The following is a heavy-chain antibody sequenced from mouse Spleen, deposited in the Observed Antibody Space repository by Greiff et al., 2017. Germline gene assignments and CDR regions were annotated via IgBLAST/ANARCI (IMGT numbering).Heavy chain of an antibody. V-gene: IGHV2-4*02. Sequence: VKVVESGPGLVQPSQSLSITCTVSGFSLTSYGVHWVRQPPGKGLEWLGVIWSGGSTDYNAAFISRLSISKDNSKSQVFFKMNSLQADDTAIYDCARNRLTTAWFAYWGEGTLVTVSA. CDR3: ARNRLTTAWFAY. D-gene: IGHD2-1*01. CDR1: GFSLTSYG. CDR2: IWSGGST. J-gene: IGHJ3*01.